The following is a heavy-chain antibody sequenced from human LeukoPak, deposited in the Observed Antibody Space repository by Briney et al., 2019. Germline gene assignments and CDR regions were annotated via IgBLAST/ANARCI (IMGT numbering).Heavy chain of an antibody. Sequence: PSETLSLTFAVYGWSFSCYYLSLIRQPPGKGLEWIGEINYRGSTNYHPSPNSRVTISGHTSQNKFSLKLSSVTAADTAVYYCARGRRTLWGPFDYWGQGTLVTVSS. CDR1: GWSFSCYY. V-gene: IGHV4-34*01. J-gene: IGHJ4*02. CDR2: INYRGST. CDR3: ARGRRTLWGPFDY. D-gene: IGHD3-16*01.